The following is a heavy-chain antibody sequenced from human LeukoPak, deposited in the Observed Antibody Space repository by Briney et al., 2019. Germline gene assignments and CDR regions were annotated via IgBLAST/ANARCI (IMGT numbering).Heavy chain of an antibody. J-gene: IGHJ4*02. CDR1: GFTFSSYG. CDR2: ISYDGSNK. V-gene: IGHV3-30*03. D-gene: IGHD3-9*01. CDR3: ARGDDILPFDY. Sequence: PGGSLRLSCAASGFTFSSYGMHWVRQAPGKGLEWVAVISYDGSNKYYADSVKGRFTISRDNSKNTLYLQMNSLRAEDTAVYYCARGDDILPFDYWGQGTLVTVSS.